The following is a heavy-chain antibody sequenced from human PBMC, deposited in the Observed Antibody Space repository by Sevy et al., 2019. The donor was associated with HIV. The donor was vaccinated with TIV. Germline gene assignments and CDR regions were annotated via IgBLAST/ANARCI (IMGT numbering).Heavy chain of an antibody. V-gene: IGHV1-58*01. CDR1: GFTFTSSA. CDR3: AARSRYYYDSSGYYDAFDI. D-gene: IGHD3-22*01. CDR2: IVVGSGNT. J-gene: IGHJ3*02. Sequence: ASVKVSCKASGFTFTSSAVQWVRQARGQRLEWIGWIVVGSGNTNYAQKFQERVTITRDMYTSTAYMELSSLRSEDTAVYYCAARSRYYYDSSGYYDAFDIWGQGTMVTVSS.